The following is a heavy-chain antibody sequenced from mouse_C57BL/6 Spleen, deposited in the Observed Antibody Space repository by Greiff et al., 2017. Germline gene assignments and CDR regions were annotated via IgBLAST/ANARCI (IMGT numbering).Heavy chain of an antibody. CDR3: ARSGSRNYFGG. Sequence: QVQLQQPGAELVKPGASVKLSCKASGYTFTSYCMQWVKQRPGQGLEWIGELDPSDSYTKYNPKFKGKATLTVDTSSSTAYMQRSSLTSEYSAVYYCARSGSRNYFGGWGQGTTLSV. J-gene: IGHJ2*01. CDR2: LDPSDSYT. D-gene: IGHD1-1*01. V-gene: IGHV1-50*01. CDR1: GYTFTSYC.